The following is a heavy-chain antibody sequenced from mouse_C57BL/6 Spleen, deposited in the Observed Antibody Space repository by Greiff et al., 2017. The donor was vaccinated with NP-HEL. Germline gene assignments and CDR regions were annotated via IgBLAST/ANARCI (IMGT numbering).Heavy chain of an antibody. CDR1: GYAFSSYW. Sequence: VMLVESGAELVKPGASVKISCKASGYAFSSYWMNWVKQRPGKGLEWIGQIYPGDGDTNYNGKFKGKATLTADKSSSTAYMQLSSLTSEDSAVYFCAREDYGSSYSAWFAYWGQGTLVTVSA. J-gene: IGHJ3*01. V-gene: IGHV1-80*01. D-gene: IGHD1-1*01. CDR2: IYPGDGDT. CDR3: AREDYGSSYSAWFAY.